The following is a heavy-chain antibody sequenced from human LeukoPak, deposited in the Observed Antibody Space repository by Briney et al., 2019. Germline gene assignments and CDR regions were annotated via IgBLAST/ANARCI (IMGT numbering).Heavy chain of an antibody. Sequence: SETLSLTCTVSGGSISSGSYYWSWIRQPAGKGLEWIGRIYTSGSTNYNPSLKSRVTISVDTSKNQFSLKLSSVTAADTAVYYCARRGSSGYYYGIDYWGQGTLVTVSS. J-gene: IGHJ4*02. CDR1: GGSISSGSYY. CDR3: ARRGSSGYYYGIDY. CDR2: IYTSGST. D-gene: IGHD3-22*01. V-gene: IGHV4-61*02.